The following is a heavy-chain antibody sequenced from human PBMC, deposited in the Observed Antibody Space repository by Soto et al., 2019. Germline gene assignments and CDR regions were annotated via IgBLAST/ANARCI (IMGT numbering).Heavy chain of an antibody. J-gene: IGHJ4*02. CDR2: ISGSGGST. D-gene: IGHD2-2*02. Sequence: GGSLRLSCAASGFTFSSYAMSWVRQAPGKGREWVSAISGSGGSTYYAHSVKGRFTISRDNSKNTLYLQMNSLRAEDTAVYYCAKAYCGSPNCYRSPAYWGQGTLVTVSS. CDR3: AKAYCGSPNCYRSPAY. V-gene: IGHV3-23*01. CDR1: GFTFSSYA.